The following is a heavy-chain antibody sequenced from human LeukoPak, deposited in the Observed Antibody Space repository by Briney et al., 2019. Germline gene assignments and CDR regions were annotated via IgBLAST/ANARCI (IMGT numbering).Heavy chain of an antibody. CDR1: GSTFSSYW. CDR2: IKQDGSEK. CDR3: ARDRTTRIDY. J-gene: IGHJ4*02. V-gene: IGHV3-7*01. Sequence: PGGSLRLSCAASGSTFSSYWMSWVRQAPGKGLEWVANIKQDGSEKYYVDSVKGRFTISRDNAKNSLYLQMNSLRAVDTAVYYCARDRTTRIDYWGQGTLVTVSS. D-gene: IGHD4-17*01.